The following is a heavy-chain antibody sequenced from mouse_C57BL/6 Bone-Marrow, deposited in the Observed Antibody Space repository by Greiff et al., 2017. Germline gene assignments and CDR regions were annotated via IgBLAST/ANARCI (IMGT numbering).Heavy chain of an antibody. Sequence: VQLQQPGAELVKPGASVKMSCKASGYTFTSYWLTWVKQRPGQGLEWIGDIYPGSGSTNYNEKFKSKATLTVDTSSNPAYMQLSSLTSEDSAVYSCARSAAYYGSSRYWYIDVWGTGTTVTVSS. V-gene: IGHV1-55*01. D-gene: IGHD1-1*01. CDR3: ARSAAYYGSSRYWYIDV. CDR2: IYPGSGST. CDR1: GYTFTSYW. J-gene: IGHJ1*03.